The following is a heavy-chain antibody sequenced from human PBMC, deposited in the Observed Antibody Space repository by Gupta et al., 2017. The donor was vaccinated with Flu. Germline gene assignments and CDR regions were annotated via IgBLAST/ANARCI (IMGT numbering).Heavy chain of an antibody. CDR3: ATCHFRPRYNWNDPYAFDI. D-gene: IGHD1-20*01. J-gene: IGHJ3*02. V-gene: IGHV3-23*01. Sequence: LLESGGTSVQSGESLRLSCRASGFTFAASAMTWVRQAPGKGLEWVSAITGDGRGTYYADSVRGRFVVSRDNSENTLYLQLNGLGVEDTALYYCATCHFRPRYNWNDPYAFDIWGQGTMVTVSS. CDR1: GFTFAASA. CDR2: ITGDGRGT.